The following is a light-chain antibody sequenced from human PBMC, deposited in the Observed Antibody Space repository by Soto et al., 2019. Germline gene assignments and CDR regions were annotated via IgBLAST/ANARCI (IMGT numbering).Light chain of an antibody. J-gene: IGLJ3*02. Sequence: QSALTQPASVSGSPGQSITISCTGTSSDVGGYNYVSWYQQHPGKAPKLMIYEVSNRPSGVSNRFSGSKSDNTASLTISGLQAEDEADYYCNSYTSSSTWVFGGGTKLTFL. CDR3: NSYTSSSTWV. CDR1: SSDVGGYNY. CDR2: EVS. V-gene: IGLV2-14*01.